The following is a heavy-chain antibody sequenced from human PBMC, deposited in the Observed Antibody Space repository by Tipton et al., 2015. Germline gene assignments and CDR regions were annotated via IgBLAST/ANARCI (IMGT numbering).Heavy chain of an antibody. V-gene: IGHV4-59*01. CDR3: ARGGGDDYIWGSSRFDS. Sequence: TLSLTCTVSGGSISHYYWSWIRQPPGKGLEWIGYIYYSGSTNYNPSLKSRVTISVDTSKNQFSLRLTSVTAADTAVYYCARGGGDDYIWGSSRFDSWGQGILVTVSS. CDR2: IYYSGST. D-gene: IGHD3-16*02. J-gene: IGHJ5*01. CDR1: GGSISHYY.